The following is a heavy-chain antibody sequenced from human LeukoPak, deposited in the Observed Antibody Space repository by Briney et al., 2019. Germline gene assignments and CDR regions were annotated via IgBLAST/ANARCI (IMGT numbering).Heavy chain of an antibody. Sequence: PSETLSLTCTVSGGSLSAYYWSWIRQPPGKGLEWIAYIYYSGSTNYNPSLKSRVTISVDTSKNQFSLKLSSVTAADTAVYYCARGPSRWHQAWGQGTLVTVSS. CDR3: ARGPSRWHQA. V-gene: IGHV4-59*12. D-gene: IGHD6-19*01. J-gene: IGHJ5*02. CDR1: GGSLSAYY. CDR2: IYYSGST.